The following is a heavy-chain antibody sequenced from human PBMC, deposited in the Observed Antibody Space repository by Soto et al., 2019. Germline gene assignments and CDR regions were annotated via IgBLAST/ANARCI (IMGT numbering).Heavy chain of an antibody. CDR1: GFTVSNNY. CDR3: APRPGGGGY. CDR2: IYSGGYT. D-gene: IGHD3-10*01. J-gene: IGHJ4*02. Sequence: EVQLVESGGGLIQPGGSLRLSCAVSGFTVSNNYMSWVRQAPGKGLEGVSVIYSGGYTAYGDSVKGRFTISRDNSKNTLYFKKKSVRAAATAVYSGAPRPGGGGYWGQGTLVTVSS. V-gene: IGHV3-53*01.